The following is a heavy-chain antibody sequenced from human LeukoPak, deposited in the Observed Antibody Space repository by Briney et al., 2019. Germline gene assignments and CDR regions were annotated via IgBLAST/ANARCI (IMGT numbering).Heavy chain of an antibody. CDR2: IYYSGST. CDR3: ARRGEWELRAGPFDY. D-gene: IGHD1-26*01. CDR1: GGSIGSGGYY. V-gene: IGHV4-31*03. J-gene: IGHJ4*02. Sequence: SETLSRTCTVSGGSIGSGGYYWSWIRQRPGKGLEWIGYIYYSGSTYYNPSLKSRVTISVDTFKNQFSLKLTSVTAADTAVYYCARRGEWELRAGPFDYWGQGTLVTVSS.